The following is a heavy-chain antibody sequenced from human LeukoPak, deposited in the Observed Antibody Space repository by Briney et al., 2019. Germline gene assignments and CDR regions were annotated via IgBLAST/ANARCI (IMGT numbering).Heavy chain of an antibody. J-gene: IGHJ4*02. V-gene: IGHV4-30-4*08. CDR3: AREASRWNLSGGDY. D-gene: IGHD7-27*01. CDR1: GGSISSGDYY. CDR2: IYYSGST. Sequence: SETLSLTCTVSGGSISSGDYYWSWIRQPPGKGLEWIGYIYYSGSTYYNPSLKSRVTISVDTSKNPFSLKLSSVTAADTAVYYCAREASRWNLSGGDYWGQGTLVTVSS.